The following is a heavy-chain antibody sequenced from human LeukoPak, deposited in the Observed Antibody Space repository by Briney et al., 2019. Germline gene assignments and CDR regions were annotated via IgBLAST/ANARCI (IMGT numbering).Heavy chain of an antibody. V-gene: IGHV4-31*03. D-gene: IGHD2-21*02. CDR1: GGSISSGDYY. CDR3: AREIYGGGDCSPYGY. J-gene: IGHJ4*02. Sequence: PSQTLSLTCTVSGGSISSGDYYWRWLRQHPGTGLEWVGYIYYSGSTYYNPSLKSRVTISVDTSKNQFSLKLSSVTAADTAVYYCAREIYGGGDCSPYGYWGQGTLVTVSS. CDR2: IYYSGST.